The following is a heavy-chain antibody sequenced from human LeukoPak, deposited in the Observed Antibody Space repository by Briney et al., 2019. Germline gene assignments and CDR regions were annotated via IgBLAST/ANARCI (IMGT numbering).Heavy chain of an antibody. Sequence: PSETLSLTCAAYGGSFSGYYWSWIRQPPGKGLEWIGEINHSGSTNYNPSLKSRVTISVDTSKNQFSLKLSSVTAADTAVYYCARGRYTAMVRSDFDYWGQGTLVTVSS. D-gene: IGHD5-18*01. CDR2: INHSGST. V-gene: IGHV4-34*01. CDR3: ARGRYTAMVRSDFDY. CDR1: GGSFSGYY. J-gene: IGHJ4*02.